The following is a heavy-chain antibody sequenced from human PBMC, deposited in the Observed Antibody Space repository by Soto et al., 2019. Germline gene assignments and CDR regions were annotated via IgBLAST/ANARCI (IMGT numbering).Heavy chain of an antibody. CDR3: ARAYCSSTSCYGVWYFDL. CDR2: INPNSGGT. CDR1: GYTFTGYY. D-gene: IGHD2-2*01. V-gene: IGHV1-2*04. Sequence: QVQLVQSGAEVKKPGASVKVSCKASGYTFTGYYMHWVRQAPGQGLEWMGWINPNSGGTNYAQKFQGWVTMTRDTSISTAYMELRRLRSDDTAVYYCARAYCSSTSCYGVWYFDLWGRGTLVTVSS. J-gene: IGHJ2*01.